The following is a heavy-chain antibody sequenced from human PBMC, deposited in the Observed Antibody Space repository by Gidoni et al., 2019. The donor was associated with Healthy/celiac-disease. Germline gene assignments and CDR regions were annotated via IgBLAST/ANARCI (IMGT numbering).Heavy chain of an antibody. V-gene: IGHV7-4-1*02. CDR3: ARVAPAGSSGWYNWFDP. CDR1: VYTFTSYA. D-gene: IGHD6-19*01. J-gene: IGHJ5*02. Sequence: QVQLVQSGSELKKPGASVKVSCKASVYTFTSYAMNWVLQAPGQGLEWMGWINTNTGNPTYAQGFTGRFVFSLDTSVSTAYLQISSLKAEDTAVYYCARVAPAGSSGWYNWFDPWGQGTLVTVSS. CDR2: INTNTGNP.